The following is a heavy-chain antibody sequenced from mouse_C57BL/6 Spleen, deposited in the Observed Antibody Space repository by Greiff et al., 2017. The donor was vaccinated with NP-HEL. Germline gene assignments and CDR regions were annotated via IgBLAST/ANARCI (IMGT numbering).Heavy chain of an antibody. D-gene: IGHD3-2*02. V-gene: IGHV7-3*01. CDR3: AKCTAQAGFAY. CDR2: IRHKANGYTT. CDR1: GFTFTDYY. J-gene: IGHJ3*01. Sequence: EVKLVESGGGLVQPGGSLSLSCAASGFTFTDYYMSWVRQPPGKALEWLGFIRHKANGYTTEYSASVKGRFTISRDNSQSILYLPMSALRAEDSATYYCAKCTAQAGFAYWGQGTLVTVSA.